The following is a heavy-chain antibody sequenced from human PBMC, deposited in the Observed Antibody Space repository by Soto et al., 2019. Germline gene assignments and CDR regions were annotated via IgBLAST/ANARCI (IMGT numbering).Heavy chain of an antibody. J-gene: IGHJ5*02. Sequence: EVQLVESGGGLVKPGGSLRLSCAASGFTFNTYDMNWVRQAPGKGLEWVSSITTSSAYIYYADSLKGRITISSDNAKNSLILQMNSLGAEDTAVYYCVRSGTARLLRHSWFDTWGQGTLVTVSS. CDR1: GFTFNTYD. D-gene: IGHD3-16*01. CDR3: VRSGTARLLRHSWFDT. V-gene: IGHV3-21*01. CDR2: ITTSSAYI.